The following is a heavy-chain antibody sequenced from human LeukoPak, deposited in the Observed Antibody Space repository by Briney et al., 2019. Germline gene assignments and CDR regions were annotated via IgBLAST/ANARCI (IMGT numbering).Heavy chain of an antibody. V-gene: IGHV4-39*07. CDR2: IYHSGST. CDR3: ARGVGASSR. Sequence: SETLSLTCTVSGGSISSSSYYWGWIRQPPGKGLEWIGSIYHSGSTYFHPSLKSRVTISVDTSKNQFSLKLSSVTAADTAVYYCARGVGASSRWGQGTLVTVSS. D-gene: IGHD1-26*01. CDR1: GGSISSSSYY. J-gene: IGHJ4*02.